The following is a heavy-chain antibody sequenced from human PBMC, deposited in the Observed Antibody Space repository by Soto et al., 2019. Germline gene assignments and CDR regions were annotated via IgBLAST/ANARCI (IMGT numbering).Heavy chain of an antibody. Sequence: GGSLRLSCAASGFTFSSYGMHWVRQAPGKGLEWVAVISNDGGDKYTADSVKGRFTISRDNSKNTLYPQMNSLRPDDTAVYYCAKDRDIAAAAYYFDYWGQGTLVTVSS. V-gene: IGHV3-30*18. CDR1: GFTFSSYG. CDR3: AKDRDIAAAAYYFDY. D-gene: IGHD6-13*01. J-gene: IGHJ4*02. CDR2: ISNDGGDK.